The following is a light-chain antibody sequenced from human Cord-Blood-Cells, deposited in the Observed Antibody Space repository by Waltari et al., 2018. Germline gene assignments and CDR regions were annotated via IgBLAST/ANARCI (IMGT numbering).Light chain of an antibody. CDR3: SSYTSSSTL. CDR1: SSDVGGYNY. J-gene: IGLJ2*01. Sequence: QSALTQPASVSGSPGQSITISCTGTSSDVGGYNYVSGYQQHPGKAPKRMIYDVSNRPSGVSNRFSGSKSGNTASLTISGLQAEDEADYYCSSYTSSSTLFGGGTKLTVL. CDR2: DVS. V-gene: IGLV2-14*01.